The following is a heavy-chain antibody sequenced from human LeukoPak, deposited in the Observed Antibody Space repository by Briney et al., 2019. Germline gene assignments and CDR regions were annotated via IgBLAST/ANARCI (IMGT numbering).Heavy chain of an antibody. V-gene: IGHV4-59*01. CDR1: GGSISSYY. D-gene: IGHD6-19*01. CDR3: AREYSSGYYFDY. J-gene: IGHJ4*02. CDR2: IYYSGST. Sequence: SETLSLTCTVSGGSISSYYWSWIRQPPGKGLEWIGYIYYSGSTNYNPSLKSRVTISVDTSKNQFSLKLSSVTAADTAVYYCAREYSSGYYFDYWSQGTLVTVSS.